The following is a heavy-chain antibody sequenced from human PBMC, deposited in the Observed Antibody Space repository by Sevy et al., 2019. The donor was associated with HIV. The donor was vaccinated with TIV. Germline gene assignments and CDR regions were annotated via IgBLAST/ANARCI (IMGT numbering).Heavy chain of an antibody. CDR1: GFTFSNYA. J-gene: IGHJ3*02. V-gene: IGHV3-30-3*01. CDR2: ISYDGNNK. Sequence: GGSLRLSCAASGFTFSNYAMHWVRQAPGKGLEWVAVISYDGNNKYYGDSVKGGFTISRDNSKKMLWLQVSSLRAEDTAVYYCARARSGSSWYRVAAFDIWGQGTMVTVSS. D-gene: IGHD6-13*01. CDR3: ARARSGSSWYRVAAFDI.